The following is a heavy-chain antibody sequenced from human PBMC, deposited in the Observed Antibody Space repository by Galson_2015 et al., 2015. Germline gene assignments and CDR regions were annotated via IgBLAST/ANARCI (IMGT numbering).Heavy chain of an antibody. CDR2: IYYSGST. V-gene: IGHV4-59*01. CDR1: GGSISSYY. D-gene: IGHD3-16*02. J-gene: IGHJ4*02. CDR3: ARGCFPTGRRGVVISNYFDY. Sequence: ETLSLTCTVSGGSISSYYWSWIRQPPGKGLEWIGYIYYSGSTNYNPSLKSRVTISVDTSKNQFSLKLSSVTAADTAVYYCARGCFPTGRRGVVISNYFDYWGQGTLVTVSS.